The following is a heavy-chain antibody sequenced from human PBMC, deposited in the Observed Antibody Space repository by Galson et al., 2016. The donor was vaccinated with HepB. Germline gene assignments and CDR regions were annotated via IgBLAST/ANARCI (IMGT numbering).Heavy chain of an antibody. D-gene: IGHD4-17*01. J-gene: IGHJ4*02. CDR2: IQRDGSEE. V-gene: IGHV3-7*04. CDR3: ARAQRNGDELDY. Sequence: SLRLSCAASGFTFSNYWMNWVRQAPGKGLEWVASIQRDGSEENYVDSVKGRFTIARDNDKNSVYLHMNNLIAKDTAVYYCARAQRNGDELDYWGQGTLVTVSS. CDR1: GFTFSNYW.